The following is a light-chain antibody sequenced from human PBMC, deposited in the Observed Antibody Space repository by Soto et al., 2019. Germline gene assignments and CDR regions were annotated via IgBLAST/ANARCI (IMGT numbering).Light chain of an antibody. CDR1: SSDVGGYNH. Sequence: QSALAQPPSASGSPGQSVTISCTGTSSDVGGYNHVSWYQQHPGKAPKLMIYEVTKRPSGAPDRFSGSKSGNTASLTVSGLQAEDEADYHCSSYAGFNNFYVFGTGTKVTVL. CDR3: SSYAGFNNFYV. V-gene: IGLV2-8*01. J-gene: IGLJ1*01. CDR2: EVT.